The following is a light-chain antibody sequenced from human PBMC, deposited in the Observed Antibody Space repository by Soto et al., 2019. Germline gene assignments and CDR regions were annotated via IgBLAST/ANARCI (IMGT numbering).Light chain of an antibody. J-gene: IGKJ4*02. CDR1: QSLNSY. CDR3: QQLNSYPLT. V-gene: IGKV1-9*01. CDR2: APS. Sequence: DIQLTQSPSFLSASVGDRVTITCRASQSLNSYFAWYQQKPGKAPKLLLYAPSTLQSVFPSRFSGSGSGAEFTLTITSLQPEDIATYYCQQLNSYPLTFGGGTKVEIK.